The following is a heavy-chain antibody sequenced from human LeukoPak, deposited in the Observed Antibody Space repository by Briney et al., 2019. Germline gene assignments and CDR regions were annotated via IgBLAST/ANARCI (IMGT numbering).Heavy chain of an antibody. D-gene: IGHD5-18*01. CDR3: AREGYNSGPIPFDS. Sequence: PGGSLRLSCAASGFTFSDYYMSWIRQAPGKGLEWVSDISSSGSYTNDADSVKGRFTISRDNAKNSLHLEMNSLRVEYTAVYYCAREGYNSGPIPFDSWGQGTLVTVSS. V-gene: IGHV3-11*06. CDR1: GFTFSDYY. J-gene: IGHJ5*01. CDR2: ISSSGSYT.